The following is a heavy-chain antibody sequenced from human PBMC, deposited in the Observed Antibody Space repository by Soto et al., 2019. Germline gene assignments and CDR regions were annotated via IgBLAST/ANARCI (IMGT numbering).Heavy chain of an antibody. V-gene: IGHV3-23*01. CDR2: ISGSGGST. CDR1: GFTFSSYA. J-gene: IGHJ3*02. Sequence: QPGGSLRLSCAASGFTFSSYAMSWVRQAPGKGLEWVSAISGSGGSTYYADSVKGRFTIPRDNSKNTLYLQMNSLRAEDTAVYYCAKDQGYSSGWYGGAFDIWGQGTMVTVSS. D-gene: IGHD6-19*01. CDR3: AKDQGYSSGWYGGAFDI.